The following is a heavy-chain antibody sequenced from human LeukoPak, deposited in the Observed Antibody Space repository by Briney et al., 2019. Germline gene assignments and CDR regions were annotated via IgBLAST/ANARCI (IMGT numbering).Heavy chain of an antibody. CDR3: ATLTGSSGYYWSVDYFDY. CDR1: GGTFSGYA. J-gene: IGHJ4*02. D-gene: IGHD3-22*01. CDR2: IIPIFGTA. Sequence: GASVKVSCKASGGTFSGYAISWVRQALGQGLEWMGGIIPIFGTANYAQKFQGRVTITADESTSTAYMELSSLRSEDTAVYYCATLTGSSGYYWSVDYFDYWGQGTLVTVSS. V-gene: IGHV1-69*13.